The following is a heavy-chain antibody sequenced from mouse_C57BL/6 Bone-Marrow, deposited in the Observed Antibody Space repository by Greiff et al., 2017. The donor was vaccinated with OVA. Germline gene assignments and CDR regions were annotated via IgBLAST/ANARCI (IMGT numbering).Heavy chain of an antibody. CDR1: GYAFSSYW. D-gene: IGHD1-1*01. Sequence: QVQLQQSGAELVKPGASVKISCKASGYAFSSYWMNWVKQRPGKGLEWIGQIYPGDGDTNYNGKFKGKATLTADKSSSTAYMQLSSLTSEDSAVYFCARSTTVVACYWYFDVWGTGTTVTVSS. V-gene: IGHV1-80*01. J-gene: IGHJ1*03. CDR3: ARSTTVVACYWYFDV. CDR2: IYPGDGDT.